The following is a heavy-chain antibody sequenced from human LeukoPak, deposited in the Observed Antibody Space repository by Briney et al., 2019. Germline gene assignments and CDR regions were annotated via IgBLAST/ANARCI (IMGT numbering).Heavy chain of an antibody. CDR2: VYYTGIT. D-gene: IGHD3-22*01. J-gene: IGHJ6*03. Sequence: PSETLSLTCTVAGGSISSSTYNWGWIRQPPGKGLEWIGSVYYTGITYYNPSVESRVTISVDTSKNHFSLELNSVTAADTGVYFCARQVRPPVVMFMDVWGKGTTVIVSS. CDR3: ARQVRPPVVMFMDV. CDR1: GGSISSSTYN. V-gene: IGHV4-39*01.